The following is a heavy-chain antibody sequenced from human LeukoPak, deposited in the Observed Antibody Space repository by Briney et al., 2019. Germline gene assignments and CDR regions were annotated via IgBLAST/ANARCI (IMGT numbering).Heavy chain of an antibody. J-gene: IGHJ4*02. V-gene: IGHV5-51*01. CDR1: GYTFTSYW. CDR3: ARHTREGASDTPLDY. Sequence: GESLKISCKGSGYTFTSYWVGWVRQMPGKGLEWMGIIYPGDSDTRYGPSFQGQVTISADKSISTAYLQWSSLKASDTAIYYCARHTREGASDTPLDYWGQGTLVTVSS. CDR2: IYPGDSDT. D-gene: IGHD2-15*01.